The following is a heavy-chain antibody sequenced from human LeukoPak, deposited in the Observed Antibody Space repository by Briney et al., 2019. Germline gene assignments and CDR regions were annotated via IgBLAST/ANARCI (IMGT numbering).Heavy chain of an antibody. D-gene: IGHD3-16*01. Sequence: SETLSLTCTVSGGSISSYYWSWIRQPAGKGLEWIGRIYTSGSTNYNPSLKSRVTMSVDTSKNQFSLKLSSVTAADTAVYYCARGDYVWGTIKAPFDYWGQGTLVTVSS. CDR2: IYTSGST. V-gene: IGHV4-4*07. CDR1: GGSISSYY. J-gene: IGHJ4*02. CDR3: ARGDYVWGTIKAPFDY.